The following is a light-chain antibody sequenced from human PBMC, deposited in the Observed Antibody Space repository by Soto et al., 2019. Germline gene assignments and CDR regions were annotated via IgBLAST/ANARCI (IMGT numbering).Light chain of an antibody. CDR1: QSVSSN. CDR3: QQRADWPIT. CDR2: AAS. V-gene: IGKV3-15*01. Sequence: EIVMTQSPATLSVSPGERATLSCRASQSVSSNLAWYQQKPGQAPRLLIYAASTRATGIPARFSGSGSGTEFTLTISSLEPDDFALYFCQQRADWPITFGPGTKVDIK. J-gene: IGKJ3*01.